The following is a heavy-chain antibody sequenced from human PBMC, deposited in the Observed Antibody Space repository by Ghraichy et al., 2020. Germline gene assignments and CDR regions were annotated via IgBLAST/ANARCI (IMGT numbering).Heavy chain of an antibody. CDR2: IIPIFGTA. D-gene: IGHD6-13*01. V-gene: IGHV1-69*13. J-gene: IGHJ6*02. CDR1: GGTFRSYA. CDR3: ARSRGSSWSGDYYYYGMDV. Sequence: SVKVSCKASGGTFRSYAISWVRQAPGQGLEWMGGIIPIFGTANYAQKFQGRVTITADESTSTAYMELSSLRSEDTAVYYCARSRGSSWSGDYYYYGMDVWGQGTTVTVSS.